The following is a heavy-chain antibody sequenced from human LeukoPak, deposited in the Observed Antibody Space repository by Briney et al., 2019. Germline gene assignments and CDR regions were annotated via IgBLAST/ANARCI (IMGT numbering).Heavy chain of an antibody. CDR3: ARRGIAAAGNVIDY. J-gene: IGHJ4*02. CDR1: GGSISSGGYY. D-gene: IGHD6-13*01. Sequence: SETLSLTCTVSGGSISSGGYYWSWIRQHPGKGLEWIGYIYYSGSTYYNPSLKSQVTISVDTSKNQFSLKLSSVTAADTAVYYCARRGIAAAGNVIDYWGQGTLVTVSS. V-gene: IGHV4-31*01. CDR2: IYYSGST.